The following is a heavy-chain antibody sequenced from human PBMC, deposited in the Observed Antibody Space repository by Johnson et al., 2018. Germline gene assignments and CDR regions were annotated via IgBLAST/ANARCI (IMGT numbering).Heavy chain of an antibody. CDR3: TTINYAAFDI. V-gene: IGHV3-15*01. J-gene: IGHJ3*02. Sequence: VQLGESGGGLVKPGGSLRLSCAASGFTVSNAWMSWVRQAPGKGLEWVGRIKSKTDGGTTDYAAPVKGRFNISRDDSKNMVYLQMSSLKTEDTAIYYCTTINYAAFDIWGQGTLITVSA. CDR1: GFTVSNAW. D-gene: IGHD3-16*01. CDR2: IKSKTDGGTT.